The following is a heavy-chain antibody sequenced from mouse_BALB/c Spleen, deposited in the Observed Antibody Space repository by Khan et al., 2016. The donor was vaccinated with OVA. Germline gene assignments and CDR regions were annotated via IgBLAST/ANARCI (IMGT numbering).Heavy chain of an antibody. V-gene: IGHV1-76*01. D-gene: IGHD3-2*02. CDR1: GYIFTSYW. Sequence: VELVESGAELVRPGASVKLSCKTSGYIFTSYWIYWVKQRSGQGLQWIARIYPGTNNTYYNEKLKDKATLTADKSSSTAYMQLSSLKSEDSAGYFCAREEAWYYFDYWGQGTTLTVSS. CDR3: AREEAWYYFDY. CDR2: IYPGTNNT. J-gene: IGHJ2*01.